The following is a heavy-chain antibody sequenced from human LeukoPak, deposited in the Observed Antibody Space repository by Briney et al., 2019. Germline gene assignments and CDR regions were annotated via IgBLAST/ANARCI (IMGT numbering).Heavy chain of an antibody. Sequence: GGSLRLSCAASGFSFSAYGMHWVRQAPGKGLEWVSSISSSSSYIYHADSAKGRFTISRDNAKNSLYLQMNSLRAEDTAVYYCARDQRQYYDFWSGPVSGYMDVWGKGTTVTVSS. V-gene: IGHV3-21*01. J-gene: IGHJ6*03. CDR3: ARDQRQYYDFWSGPVSGYMDV. D-gene: IGHD3-3*01. CDR1: GFSFSAYG. CDR2: ISSSSSYI.